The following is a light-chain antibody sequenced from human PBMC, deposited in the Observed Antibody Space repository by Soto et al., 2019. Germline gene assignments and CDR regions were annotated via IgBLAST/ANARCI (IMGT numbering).Light chain of an antibody. Sequence: EIVLTQSPGTLSLSPGEEATLSCRASQSVSANYLAWYQQKPGQTPRPLIYGASSRAIGIPDRFSGSGSGTDFTLTIIRLEPEDFAVYYCQQYGSLPWTFGQGTKVDIK. J-gene: IGKJ1*01. CDR2: GAS. CDR3: QQYGSLPWT. CDR1: QSVSANY. V-gene: IGKV3-20*01.